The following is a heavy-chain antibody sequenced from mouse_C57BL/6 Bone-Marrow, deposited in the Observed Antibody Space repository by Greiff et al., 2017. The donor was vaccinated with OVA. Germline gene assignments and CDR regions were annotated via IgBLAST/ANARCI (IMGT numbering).Heavy chain of an antibody. V-gene: IGHV1-18*01. CDR3: ARAPPHYYGSRLFDY. CDR2: INPNNGGT. CDR1: GYTFTDYN. J-gene: IGHJ2*01. D-gene: IGHD1-1*01. Sequence: VQLQQSGPELVKPGASVKIPCKASGYTFTDYNMDWVKQSHGKSLEWIGDINPNNGGTIYNQKFKGKATLTVDKSSSTAYMESHSLTSEDTAVYYCARAPPHYYGSRLFDYWGQGTTLTVSS.